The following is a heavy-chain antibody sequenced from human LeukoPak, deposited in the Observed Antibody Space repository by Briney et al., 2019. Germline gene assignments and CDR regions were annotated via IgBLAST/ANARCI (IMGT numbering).Heavy chain of an antibody. CDR1: GFTFSSYW. CDR3: ARDRVTMVRGVIVGYYYYYMDV. Sequence: GGSLRLSCEASGFTFSSYWMSWVRQAPGKGLEWVANIKQDGSEKYYVDSVKGRFTISRDNAKNSLYLQMNSLRAEDTAVYYCARDRVTMVRGVIVGYYYYYMDVWGKGTTVTVSS. D-gene: IGHD3-10*01. CDR2: IKQDGSEK. V-gene: IGHV3-7*01. J-gene: IGHJ6*03.